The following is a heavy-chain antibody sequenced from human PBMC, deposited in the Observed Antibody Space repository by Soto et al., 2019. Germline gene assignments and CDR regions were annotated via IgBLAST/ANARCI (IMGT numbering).Heavy chain of an antibody. CDR1: YW. Sequence: YWDHLFRQAPGKGLVWVSRINSDGSSTSYADSVKGRFTISRDNAKNTLYLQMNSLIAEDTAVYYCAYRNGSDFSGQGSLVLGSA. D-gene: IGHD2-2*01. CDR3: AYRNGSDF. CDR2: INSDGSST. J-gene: IGHJ4*02. V-gene: IGHV3-74*01.